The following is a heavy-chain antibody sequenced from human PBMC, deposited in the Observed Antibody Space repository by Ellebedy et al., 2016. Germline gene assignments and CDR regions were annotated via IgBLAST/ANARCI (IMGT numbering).Heavy chain of an antibody. J-gene: IGHJ4*02. CDR3: ARGKEREIMTDYFDY. CDR2: INHSGST. V-gene: IGHV4-34*01. D-gene: IGHD5-24*01. CDR1: AGSFSDYS. Sequence: SETLSLXCAVYAGSFSDYSWSWIRQPPGKGLEWIGEINHSGSTNYNSSLKSRITISVDTSKNQFSLKLSSVTAADTAVYYCARGKEREIMTDYFDYWGQGALVTVSP.